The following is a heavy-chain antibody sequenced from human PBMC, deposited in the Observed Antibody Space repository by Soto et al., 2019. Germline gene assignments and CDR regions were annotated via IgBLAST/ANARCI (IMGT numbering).Heavy chain of an antibody. CDR2: IFPGDSET. Sequence: GESLKISCKGSGYSFTNYWIAWVRQVSGQGLEWMGIIFPGDSETRYSPSFQGQVTISADKSISTAYLQWSSLKASDTAMYYCARRTLRYFDWSHDAFDIWGQGTMVTVSS. CDR3: ARRTLRYFDWSHDAFDI. CDR1: GYSFTNYW. J-gene: IGHJ3*02. D-gene: IGHD3-9*01. V-gene: IGHV5-51*01.